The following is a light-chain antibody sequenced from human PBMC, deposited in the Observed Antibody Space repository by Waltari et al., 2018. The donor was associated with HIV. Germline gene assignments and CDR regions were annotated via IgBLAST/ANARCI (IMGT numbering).Light chain of an antibody. J-gene: IGKJ4*02. V-gene: IGKV3-11*01. CDR2: ETS. CDR3: QQRGTWPPVT. Sequence: ELVLTQSPATLSVSPGERAILSCRASQSVSRRLAWYEQKSGQAPRLLLYETSTRAAGTPGRFTGSGSGTDFALPITGVEPADVAVYYCQQRGTWPPVTFGGGTKVEI. CDR1: QSVSRR.